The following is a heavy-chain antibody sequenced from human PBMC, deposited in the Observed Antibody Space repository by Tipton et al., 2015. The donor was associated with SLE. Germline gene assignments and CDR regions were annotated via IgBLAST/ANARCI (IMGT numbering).Heavy chain of an antibody. J-gene: IGHJ6*02. Sequence: SLRLSCAASGFPFSNYAMTWVRQAPGKGLEWVSVIFSGVGTYYADSVKGRFTISRDNSRNTLYLQMNSLRDEDTAVYYCAKGQRALMDVWGQGTTVTVSS. CDR2: IFSGVGT. CDR3: AKGQRALMDV. CDR1: GFPFSNYA. D-gene: IGHD6-25*01. V-gene: IGHV3-23*03.